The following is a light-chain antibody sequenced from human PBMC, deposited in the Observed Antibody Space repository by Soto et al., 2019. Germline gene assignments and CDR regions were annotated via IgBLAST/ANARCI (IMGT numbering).Light chain of an antibody. Sequence: QSVLTQPASVSGSPGQSITISCTGTSSDVGGYNYVSWYQHHPGKAPKLMIYDVSNRPSGVSNHFSGPKSGNTASLTISGLQPEDEADYYCCSYTTSNTRQIVFGTGTKVTVL. J-gene: IGLJ1*01. CDR1: SSDVGGYNY. CDR3: CSYTTSNTRQIV. CDR2: DVS. V-gene: IGLV2-14*03.